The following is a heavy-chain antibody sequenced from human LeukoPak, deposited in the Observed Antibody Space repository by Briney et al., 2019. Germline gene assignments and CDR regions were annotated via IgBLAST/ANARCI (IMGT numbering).Heavy chain of an antibody. J-gene: IGHJ4*02. CDR3: ARHPGDVWELPFFDY. Sequence: GESLKISCKGSGYSFTNYWIGWVRQMPGKGLELMGIIYPGDSDTRYSPSFQGQVTISADKSITTAYLQWSSLKASDTAMYYCARHPGDVWELPFFDYWGQGTLVTVSS. CDR1: GYSFTNYW. D-gene: IGHD1-26*01. V-gene: IGHV5-51*01. CDR2: IYPGDSDT.